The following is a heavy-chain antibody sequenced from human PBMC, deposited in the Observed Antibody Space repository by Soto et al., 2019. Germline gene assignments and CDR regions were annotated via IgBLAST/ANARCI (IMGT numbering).Heavy chain of an antibody. CDR1: GGSISSSSSY. CDR3: ARLTGELYFYGIDV. V-gene: IGHV4-39*01. J-gene: IGHJ6*02. Sequence: PSETLYLTCTVSGGSISSSSSYGGWFRQPPGKGLEWIGSIYYSGSTYYNPSLKSRVTISVDTSKNQFSLKLSSVTAADTAVYYCARLTGELYFYGIDVWGQGTTVT. CDR2: IYYSGST.